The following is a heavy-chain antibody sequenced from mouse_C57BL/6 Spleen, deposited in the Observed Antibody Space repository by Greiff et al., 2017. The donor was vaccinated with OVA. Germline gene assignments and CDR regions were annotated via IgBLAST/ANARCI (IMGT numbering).Heavy chain of an antibody. CDR2: ISYDGSN. V-gene: IGHV3-6*01. Sequence: EVQLQQSGPGLVKPSQSLSLTCSVTGYSITSGYYWNWIRQFPGNKLEWMGYISYDGSNNYNPSLKNRISITRDTSKNQFFLKLNSVTTEDTATYYCASRPVAYWGQGTLVTVSA. CDR3: ASRPVAY. J-gene: IGHJ3*01. CDR1: GYSITSGYY.